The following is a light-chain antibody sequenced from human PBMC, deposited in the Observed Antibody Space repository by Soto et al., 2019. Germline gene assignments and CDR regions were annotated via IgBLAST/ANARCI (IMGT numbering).Light chain of an antibody. Sequence: EIVMTLSPATLSVSPGERVTLSCRASQSLSSNLAWYQQKPGQAPSLLIDAASTRTTGIPARFSGSGSGTEFTLTISSLQSEDFAVYYRQQYNNWPPTFGQGTKVDIK. J-gene: IGKJ2*01. CDR3: QQYNNWPPT. CDR1: QSLSSN. CDR2: AAS. V-gene: IGKV3-15*01.